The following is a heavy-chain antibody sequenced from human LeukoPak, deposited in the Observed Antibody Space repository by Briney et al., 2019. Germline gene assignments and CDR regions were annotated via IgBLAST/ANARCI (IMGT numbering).Heavy chain of an antibody. CDR3: AKVSDYYGAGSLDY. V-gene: IGHV3-23*01. D-gene: IGHD3-10*01. Sequence: GGSLRLSCAASGFTFSTYAMSWVRQAPGKGLEWVSVISGSGGSTYNADSVKGRFTVSRDNSKNTLYLQMNSLRAEDTAVYSCAKVSDYYGAGSLDYWGQGTLVTVSS. CDR2: ISGSGGST. J-gene: IGHJ4*02. CDR1: GFTFSTYA.